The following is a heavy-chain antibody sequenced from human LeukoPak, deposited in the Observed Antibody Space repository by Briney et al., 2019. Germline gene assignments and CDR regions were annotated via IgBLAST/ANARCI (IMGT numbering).Heavy chain of an antibody. CDR1: GGSFSGYY. CDR3: ARGLQAYFDY. V-gene: IGHV4-34*01. CDR2: INHSGST. Sequence: SETLSLTCAVYGGSFSGYYWSWIRQPPGKGLEWIGEINHSGSTNYNPSLKSRVTISVDTSKNQFSLKLSSVTAADTAVYYCARGLQAYFDYWGQGTLVTVSS. J-gene: IGHJ4*02. D-gene: IGHD4-11*01.